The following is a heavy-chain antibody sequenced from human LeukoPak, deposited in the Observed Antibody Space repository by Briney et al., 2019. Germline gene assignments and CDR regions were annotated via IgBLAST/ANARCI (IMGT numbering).Heavy chain of an antibody. D-gene: IGHD3-22*01. CDR1: GFTFSSHA. Sequence: PGRSLRLSCAASGFTFSSHAMHWVRQAPGKGLEWVAVISYDGSNKYYTDSVKGRFTISRDNSKNTLYLQMNSLKTEDTAVYYCTTDGTGPGDYYDSSGYPYWGQGTLVTVSS. CDR2: ISYDGSNK. V-gene: IGHV3-30*04. J-gene: IGHJ4*02. CDR3: TTDGTGPGDYYDSSGYPY.